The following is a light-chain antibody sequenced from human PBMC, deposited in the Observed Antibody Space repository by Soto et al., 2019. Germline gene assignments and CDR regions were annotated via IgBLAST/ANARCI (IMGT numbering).Light chain of an antibody. Sequence: EIVLTQSPATLSLSPGERATLSCRASQSITNYLAWYQQKPGQAPRLLIYDASNRATGIPARFSGSGSGTDFTLTISSLEPEDFAVYYCQQRSNWWTFGQGTKVEIK. CDR3: QQRSNWWT. V-gene: IGKV3-11*01. J-gene: IGKJ1*01. CDR1: QSITNY. CDR2: DAS.